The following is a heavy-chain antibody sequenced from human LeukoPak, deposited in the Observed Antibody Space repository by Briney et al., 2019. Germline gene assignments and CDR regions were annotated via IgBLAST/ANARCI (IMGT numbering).Heavy chain of an antibody. J-gene: IGHJ5*02. V-gene: IGHV4-59*08. D-gene: IGHD4/OR15-4a*01. Sequence: SSETLSLTCTVSGGSISSYYWSWLRQPPGKGLEWIGYIYYSGSTNYNPSLKSRVTISVDTSKNQFSLKLSSVTAADTAGYYWAGQQVLGNLLRPRGQGTLVPVSS. CDR1: GGSISSYY. CDR2: IYYSGST. CDR3: AGQQVLGNLLRP.